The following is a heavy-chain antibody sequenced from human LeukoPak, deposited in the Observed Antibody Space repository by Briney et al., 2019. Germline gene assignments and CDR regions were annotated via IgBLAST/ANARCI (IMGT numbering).Heavy chain of an antibody. D-gene: IGHD2-15*01. Sequence: SETLSLTCAVYGGSFSGYYWSWIRQPPGKGLEWIGEINYSGSTNYNPSLKSRVTISVDTSKNQFSLKLSSVTAADTAVYYCARVPSPQAARETDIWGQGTMVTVSS. CDR3: ARVPSPQAARETDI. CDR2: INYSGST. J-gene: IGHJ3*02. CDR1: GGSFSGYY. V-gene: IGHV4-34*01.